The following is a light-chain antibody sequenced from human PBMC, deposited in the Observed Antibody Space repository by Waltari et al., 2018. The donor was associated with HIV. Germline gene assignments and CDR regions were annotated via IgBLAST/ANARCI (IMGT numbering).Light chain of an antibody. V-gene: IGKV1-17*01. CDR1: QSISNN. J-gene: IGKJ4*01. CDR3: QQLNSYPRGLT. CDR2: TAS. Sequence: DIQMTQSPSSLSASVGDRVTITWRASQSISNNLNWYQQKPGKALKLLMYTASSLQSGVPSRFSGSGSGTEFTLTISSLQPEDFATYYCQQLNSYPRGLTFGGGTKVEIK.